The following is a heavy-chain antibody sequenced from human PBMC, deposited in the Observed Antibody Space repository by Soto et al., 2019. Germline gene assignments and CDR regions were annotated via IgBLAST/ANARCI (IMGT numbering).Heavy chain of an antibody. CDR2: INPSGSGT. J-gene: IGHJ4*02. Sequence: QVLLVQSGAEVKKPGASVKVSCKASGYTFTSYYMHWVRQAPGQGLEWMGVINPSGSGTYYAQKCQGRXXMXRXXSTSTAYMELSSLRSEDTAVYCCTRDRFGYGDSGDWGQGTLVTVSS. V-gene: IGHV1-46*01. CDR3: TRDRFGYGDSGD. D-gene: IGHD4-17*01. CDR1: GYTFTSYY.